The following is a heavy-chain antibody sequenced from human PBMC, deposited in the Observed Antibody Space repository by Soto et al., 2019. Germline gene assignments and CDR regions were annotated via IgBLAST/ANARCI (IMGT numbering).Heavy chain of an antibody. V-gene: IGHV3-30*18. D-gene: IGHD3-10*01. CDR2: ISYDGSNK. CDR3: AKDHISGSAYYGMDV. Sequence: GGSQRVSCAAAGFNFRGYGRHWVRQAPGKGLEWVAVISYDGSNKYYADSVKGRFTISRDNSKNTLYLQMNSLRAEDTAVYYCAKDHISGSAYYGMDVWGQGTTVTVSS. CDR1: GFNFRGYG. J-gene: IGHJ6*02.